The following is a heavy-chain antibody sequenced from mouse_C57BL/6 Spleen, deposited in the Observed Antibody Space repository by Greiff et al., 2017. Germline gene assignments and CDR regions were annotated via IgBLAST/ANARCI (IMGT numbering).Heavy chain of an antibody. D-gene: IGHD1-1*01. CDR1: GYTFTSYW. V-gene: IGHV1-69*01. CDR2: IDPSDSYT. CDR3: ARVFLYGSSYYYFDY. J-gene: IGHJ2*01. Sequence: QVQLQQPGAELVMPGASVKLSCKASGYTFTSYWMHWVKQRPGQGLEWIGEIDPSDSYTNYNQKFKGKSTLTVDKSSSTAYMQLSSLTSEDSAVYYCARVFLYGSSYYYFDYWGQGTTLTVSS.